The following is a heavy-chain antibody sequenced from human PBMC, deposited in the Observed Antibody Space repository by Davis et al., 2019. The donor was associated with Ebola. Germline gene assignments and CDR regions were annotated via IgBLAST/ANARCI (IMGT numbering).Heavy chain of an antibody. V-gene: IGHV3-21*01. CDR2: ISSSSSYI. Sequence: GESLKISCAASGFTFHDYAMNWVRQAPGKGLEWVSSISSSSSYIYYADSVKGRFTISRDNAKNSLYLQMNSLRAEDTAVYYCARDSLPTNYFDYWGQGTLVTVSS. J-gene: IGHJ4*02. CDR1: GFTFHDYA. CDR3: ARDSLPTNYFDY. D-gene: IGHD1-14*01.